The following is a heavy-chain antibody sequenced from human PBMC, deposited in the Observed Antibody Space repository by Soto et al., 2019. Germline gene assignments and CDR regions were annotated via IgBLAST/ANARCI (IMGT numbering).Heavy chain of an antibody. CDR1: GFSLANFP. D-gene: IGHD6-19*01. Sequence: GGSLRLSCVASGFSLANFPMNWVRQTPGKGLEWISYISPRGDNIYYAESVKGRFTISRDNARNSLFLQMNSLRDEDAALYYCAQGPGANIGWPYYLDSWVQGVPVTVSS. V-gene: IGHV3-48*02. CDR2: ISPRGDNI. CDR3: AQGPGANIGWPYYLDS. J-gene: IGHJ4*02.